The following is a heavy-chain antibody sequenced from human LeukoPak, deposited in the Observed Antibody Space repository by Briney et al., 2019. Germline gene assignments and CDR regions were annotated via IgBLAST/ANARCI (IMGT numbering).Heavy chain of an antibody. J-gene: IGHJ3*02. CDR1: GFTVSSNY. V-gene: IGHV3-53*01. D-gene: IGHD3-10*01. Sequence: PGGSLGLSCAASGFTVSSNYMSWVRQAPGKGLEWVSVIYSGNRTCYADSVKGRFTISRDNSKNTLYLQMKNLRAEDTAVYYCARDTVRGSHPDAFHIWGQGTMVTVSS. CDR2: IYSGNRT. CDR3: ARDTVRGSHPDAFHI.